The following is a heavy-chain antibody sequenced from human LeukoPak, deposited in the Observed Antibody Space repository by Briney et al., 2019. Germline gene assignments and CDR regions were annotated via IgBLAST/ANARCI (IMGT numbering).Heavy chain of an antibody. CDR2: INASGGTT. J-gene: IGHJ4*02. V-gene: IGHV3-23*01. CDR3: AKDDSSGWYVTIDY. CDR1: GFTFSSYA. Sequence: PGGSLRLSCAASGFTFSSYAMSWVRQAPGKGLEWVSVINASGGTTYYADFVKGRFTISRDNSKTTLYLQENSLRAEATAVYYWAKDDSSGWYVTIDYWGQGTLVTVSS. D-gene: IGHD6-19*01.